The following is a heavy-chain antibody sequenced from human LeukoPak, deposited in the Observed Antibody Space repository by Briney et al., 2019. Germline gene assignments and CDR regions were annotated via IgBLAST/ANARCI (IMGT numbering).Heavy chain of an antibody. Sequence: SETLSLTCTVSGGSISGYYWSWIRQPPGKGLEWIGYIYYSGSTNYNPSLKSRVTISVDTSKNQFSLKLSSVTAADTAVYYCARVGRDGYSWGQGTLVTVSS. CDR2: IYYSGST. D-gene: IGHD5-24*01. J-gene: IGHJ4*02. CDR3: ARVGRDGYS. V-gene: IGHV4-59*01. CDR1: GGSISGYY.